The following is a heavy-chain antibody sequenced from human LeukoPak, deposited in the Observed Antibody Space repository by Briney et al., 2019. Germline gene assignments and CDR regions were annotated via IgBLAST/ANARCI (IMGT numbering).Heavy chain of an antibody. J-gene: IGHJ4*02. D-gene: IGHD6-13*01. Sequence: SIRQPPGKGLERLSAISGSGGSTYYADSVKGRFTISRDNSKDTLSLQMNSLRAEDTAVYYCARDLGSSANYWGEGTLVTVSS. V-gene: IGHV3-23*01. CDR3: ARDLGSSANY. CDR2: ISGSGGST.